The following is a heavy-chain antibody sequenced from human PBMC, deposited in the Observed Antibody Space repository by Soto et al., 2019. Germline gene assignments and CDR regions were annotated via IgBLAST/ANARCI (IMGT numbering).Heavy chain of an antibody. CDR1: GYGVTTYG. CDR3: ARGRYGDY. Sequence: QVHLVQSGAEVKKPGASVKVSCKGSGYGVTTYGITWVRQAPGQGLEWMAWISAHNGNTNYAQKLQGRVTVTRDTSTSTDYMELRSLRSDDTAVYYCARGRYGDYWGQGAMVTVSS. CDR2: ISAHNGNT. V-gene: IGHV1-18*01. J-gene: IGHJ4*02. D-gene: IGHD1-1*01.